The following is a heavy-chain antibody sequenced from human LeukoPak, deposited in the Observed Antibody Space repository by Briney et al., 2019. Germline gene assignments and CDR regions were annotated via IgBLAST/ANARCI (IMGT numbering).Heavy chain of an antibody. D-gene: IGHD1-26*01. CDR1: GGSFSGYY. CDR2: INHSGST. V-gene: IGHV4-34*01. Sequence: PSETLSLTCAVYGGSFSGYYWSWIRKPPGKGLEWIGEINHSGSTDYNPSLKSRVTISVDTSKNQFSLKLSSVTAADTAVYYCARGDSGSYPGNYFDYWGQGTLVTVSS. J-gene: IGHJ4*02. CDR3: ARGDSGSYPGNYFDY.